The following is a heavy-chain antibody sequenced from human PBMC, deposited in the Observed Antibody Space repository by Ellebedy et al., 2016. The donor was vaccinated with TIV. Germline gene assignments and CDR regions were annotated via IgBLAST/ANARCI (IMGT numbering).Heavy chain of an antibody. CDR1: GFTFSSYS. Sequence: PGESLKISCAASGFTFSSYSMNWVRQAPGKGLEWVSYISSSSSTIYYADSVKGRFTISRDNAKNSLYLQMNSLRAEDTAVYYCARAIHYGDYDYWGQGTLVTVSS. CDR3: ARAIHYGDYDY. CDR2: ISSSSSTI. D-gene: IGHD4-17*01. J-gene: IGHJ4*02. V-gene: IGHV3-48*01.